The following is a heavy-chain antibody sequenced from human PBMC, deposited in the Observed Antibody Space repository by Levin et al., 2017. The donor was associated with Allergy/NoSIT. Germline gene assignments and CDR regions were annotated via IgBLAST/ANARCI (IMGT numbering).Heavy chain of an antibody. V-gene: IGHV4-61*01. CDR1: GGSVSSGSYY. D-gene: IGHD1-26*01. J-gene: IGHJ4*02. Sequence: GSLRLSCTVSGGSVSSGSYYWSWIRQPPGKGLEWIGYIYYSGSTNYNPSLKSRVTISVDTSKNQFSLKLSSVTAADTAVYYCARVRYSGSYYFDYWGQGTLVTVSS. CDR2: IYYSGST. CDR3: ARVRYSGSYYFDY.